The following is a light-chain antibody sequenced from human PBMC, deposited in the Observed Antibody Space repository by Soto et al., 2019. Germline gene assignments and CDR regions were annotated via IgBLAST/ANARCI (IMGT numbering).Light chain of an antibody. Sequence: DIVMTQSPDSLAVSLGERATINCKSSQSVLYSSNNKNYLAWYQQKPGQPPKLLIYWASTRESGVPDRFSGSGSGTDFTLTISSLQAEDVAVYYCQQYYSTPRFTFAPGTKVDIK. CDR3: QQYYSTPRFT. J-gene: IGKJ3*01. CDR1: QSVLYSSNNKNY. CDR2: WAS. V-gene: IGKV4-1*01.